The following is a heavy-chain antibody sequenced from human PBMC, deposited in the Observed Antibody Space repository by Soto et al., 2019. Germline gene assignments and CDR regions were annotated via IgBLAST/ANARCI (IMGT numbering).Heavy chain of an antibody. D-gene: IGHD4-4*01. CDR2: IYYSGST. CDR1: GGSISSYY. V-gene: IGHV4-59*01. J-gene: IGHJ5*02. Sequence: SETLSLTXTVSGGSISSYYWSWIRQPPGKGLEWIGYIYYSGSTNYNPSLKSRVTISVDTSKNQFSLKLSSVTAADTAVYYCARTLSNYRGFDPWGQGTLVTVSS. CDR3: ARTLSNYRGFDP.